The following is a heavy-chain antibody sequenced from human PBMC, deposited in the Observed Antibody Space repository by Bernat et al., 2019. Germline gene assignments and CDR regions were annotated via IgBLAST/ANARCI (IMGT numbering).Heavy chain of an antibody. Sequence: QVQLVESGGGVVQPGRSLRLSCAASGLTFSSYGMHWVRQAPGKGLEWVAVIWYDGSNKYYADSVKGRFTISRDNSKNTLYLQMNSLRAEDTAVYYCESDGYSSSSVLVYWGQGTLVTVSS. J-gene: IGHJ4*02. CDR1: GLTFSSYG. V-gene: IGHV3-33*01. D-gene: IGHD6-13*01. CDR2: IWYDGSNK. CDR3: ESDGYSSSSVLVY.